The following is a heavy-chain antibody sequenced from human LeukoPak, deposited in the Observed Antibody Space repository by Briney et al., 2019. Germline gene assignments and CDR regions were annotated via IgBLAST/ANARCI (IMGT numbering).Heavy chain of an antibody. V-gene: IGHV7-4-1*02. CDR3: ARERESIWAMIVVNYYGMDV. Sequence: ASVKVSCKASGYTFTSYAMNWVRQAPGQGLEWMGWINTNTGNPTYAQGFTGRFVFSLDTSVSTAYLQISSLKAEDTAVYYCARERESIWAMIVVNYYGMDVWGQGTTVTVSS. D-gene: IGHD3-22*01. CDR1: GYTFTSYA. J-gene: IGHJ6*02. CDR2: INTNTGNP.